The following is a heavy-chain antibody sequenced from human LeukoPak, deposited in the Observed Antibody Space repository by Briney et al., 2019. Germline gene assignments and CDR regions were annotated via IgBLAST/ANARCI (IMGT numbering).Heavy chain of an antibody. CDR3: ARLGYHFGQGDY. Sequence: GESLKISCKGSGYRFTSYWIAWVRPMPGKGLEWMGIIYPGDSNTKYSPSVEGQVTISVDKSISTAYLQWSSLKASDTALYYCARLGYHFGQGDYWGQGTLVTVSS. CDR2: IYPGDSNT. V-gene: IGHV5-51*01. D-gene: IGHD5-18*01. J-gene: IGHJ4*02. CDR1: GYRFTSYW.